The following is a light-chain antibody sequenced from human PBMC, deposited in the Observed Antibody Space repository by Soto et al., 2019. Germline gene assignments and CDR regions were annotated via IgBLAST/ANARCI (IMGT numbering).Light chain of an antibody. Sequence: DIALTQSPGTLSLSPGDRAILSCRASQSVNSGSLAWYQQRPGQAPSLLIYGATIRATGIPDKFSGSASGTDFTLTISRLEPEDFAVYYCQQYGSSVRTFGQGTKVEIK. V-gene: IGKV3-20*01. CDR3: QQYGSSVRT. CDR1: QSVNSGS. J-gene: IGKJ1*01. CDR2: GAT.